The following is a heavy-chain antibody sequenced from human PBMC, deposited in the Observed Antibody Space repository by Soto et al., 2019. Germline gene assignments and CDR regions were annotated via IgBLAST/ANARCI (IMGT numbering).Heavy chain of an antibody. V-gene: IGHV1-46*03. CDR3: ARGLRSGLELWS. J-gene: IGHJ5*02. Sequence: ASVKVSCAACGYRFTSYYMHWVRQAPGQGLEWMGIINPSGGSTSYAQKFQGRVTMTRDTSTSTVYMELSSLRSEDTAVYYCARGLRSGLELWSWGQGTLVTVSS. D-gene: IGHD1-7*01. CDR2: INPSGGST. CDR1: GYRFTSYY.